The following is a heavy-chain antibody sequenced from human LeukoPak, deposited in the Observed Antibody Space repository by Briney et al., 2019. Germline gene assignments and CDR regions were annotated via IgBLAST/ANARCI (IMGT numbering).Heavy chain of an antibody. CDR3: ARAPTYYYDTSGSSLTLDWYFDL. J-gene: IGHJ2*01. V-gene: IGHV3-21*01. CDR2: ISSSIYI. Sequence: PGGSLRLSCAASGFTFNSYSMNWVRQAPGKGLEWVSSISSSIYIFYADSVKGRFTISRDNAKNSLYLQMNSLRAEDTAVYYCARAPTYYYDTSGSSLTLDWYFDLWGRGTLVTVSS. D-gene: IGHD3-22*01. CDR1: GFTFNSYS.